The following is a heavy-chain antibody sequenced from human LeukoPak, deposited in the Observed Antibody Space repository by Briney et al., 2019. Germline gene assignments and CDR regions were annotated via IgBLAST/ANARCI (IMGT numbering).Heavy chain of an antibody. CDR1: GGPFSSGSYY. CDR2: IYTSGST. Sequence: SETLSLTCTVSGGPFSSGSYYWSWLRQPAGMGLEWIGRIYTSGSTNYNPSLKSRVTISVDTSKNQFSLMLSSVTAADTAVYYCARVYADYYGSGSYGDHFDYWGQGTLVTVSS. V-gene: IGHV4-61*02. D-gene: IGHD3-10*01. CDR3: ARVYADYYGSGSYGDHFDY. J-gene: IGHJ4*02.